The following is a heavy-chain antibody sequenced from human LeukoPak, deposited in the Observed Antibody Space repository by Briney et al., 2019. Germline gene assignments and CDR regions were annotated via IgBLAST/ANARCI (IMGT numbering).Heavy chain of an antibody. CDR3: ARGQRGEMATIEYYFDY. J-gene: IGHJ4*02. V-gene: IGHV4-59*01. D-gene: IGHD5-24*01. CDR1: GGSISSYY. CDR2: IYYSGST. Sequence: SETLSLTCTVSGGSISSYYWSWIRQPPGKGLEWIGYIYYSGSTNYNPSLKSRVTISVDTSKNQFSLKLSSVTAADTAVYYCARGQRGEMATIEYYFDYWGQGTLVIVSS.